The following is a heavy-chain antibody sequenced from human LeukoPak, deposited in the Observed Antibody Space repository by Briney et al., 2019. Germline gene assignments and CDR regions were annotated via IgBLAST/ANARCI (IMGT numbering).Heavy chain of an antibody. V-gene: IGHV4-31*03. CDR2: IYYSGST. CDR3: ARDTIAARTIDY. J-gene: IGHJ4*02. Sequence: SQTLSLTCTVSGGSISSGGYYWSWIRQHPGKGLEWIGYIYYSGSTYYNPSLKSRVTISVDTSKNQFSLKLSSVTAADTAVYYCARDTIAARTIDYWGEGTLVTVSS. CDR1: GGSISSGGYY. D-gene: IGHD6-6*01.